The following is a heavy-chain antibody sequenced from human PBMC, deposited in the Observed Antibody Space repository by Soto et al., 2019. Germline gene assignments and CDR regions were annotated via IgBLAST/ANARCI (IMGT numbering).Heavy chain of an antibody. J-gene: IGHJ5*02. D-gene: IGHD3-10*01. Sequence: GGSLRLSCVASGFAFSTFSMNWIRQAPGKGLEWVSDITTSSTYRIYADSVKGRFTISRDDAKNSLYLQMNSLRAEDTAVYYCARVPRATMARGWFDPWGQGTLVTVSS. CDR3: ARVPRATMARGWFDP. V-gene: IGHV3-21*01. CDR2: ITTSSTYR. CDR1: GFAFSTFS.